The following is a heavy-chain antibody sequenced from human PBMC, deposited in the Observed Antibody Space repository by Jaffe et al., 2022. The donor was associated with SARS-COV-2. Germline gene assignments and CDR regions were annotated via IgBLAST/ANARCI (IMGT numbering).Heavy chain of an antibody. V-gene: IGHV1-8*01. J-gene: IGHJ6*02. CDR2: MNPNSGNT. Sequence: QVQLVQSGAEVKKPGASVKVSCKASGYTFTSYDINWVRQATGQGLEWMGWMNPNSGNTGYAQKFQGRVTMTRNTSISTAYMELSSLRSEDTAVYYCAREGRENDYGDYVGVPLNYYYYYGMDVWGQGTTVTVSS. CDR3: AREGRENDYGDYVGVPLNYYYYYGMDV. CDR1: GYTFTSYD. D-gene: IGHD4-17*01.